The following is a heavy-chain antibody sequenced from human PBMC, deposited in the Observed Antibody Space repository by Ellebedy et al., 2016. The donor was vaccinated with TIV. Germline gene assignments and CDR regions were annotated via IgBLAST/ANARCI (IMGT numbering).Heavy chain of an antibody. CDR3: AREGSSGWYSYYGMDV. CDR2: IIPMFGTA. J-gene: IGHJ6*02. D-gene: IGHD6-19*01. Sequence: AASVKVSCKASGCTFSSYAINWVRQAPGQGLEWMGGIIPMFGTANYAENFQGRVTITADESTSTVYMELRSLRSEDTAVYYCAREGSSGWYSYYGMDVWGQGTTVTVSS. V-gene: IGHV1-69*13. CDR1: GCTFSSYA.